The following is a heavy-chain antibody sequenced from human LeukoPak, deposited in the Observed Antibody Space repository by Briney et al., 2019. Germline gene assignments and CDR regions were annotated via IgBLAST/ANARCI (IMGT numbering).Heavy chain of an antibody. V-gene: IGHV1-18*01. Sequence: ASVKVSCKASGYTFTSYGISWVRQAPGQGLEWMGWISAYNGNTNYAQKLQGRVTMTTDTSTSTAYMELRSLRSDDTAVYYCATAGMIAAAAYFDYWGQGTLVTVSS. D-gene: IGHD6-13*01. J-gene: IGHJ4*02. CDR2: ISAYNGNT. CDR3: ATAGMIAAAAYFDY. CDR1: GYTFTSYG.